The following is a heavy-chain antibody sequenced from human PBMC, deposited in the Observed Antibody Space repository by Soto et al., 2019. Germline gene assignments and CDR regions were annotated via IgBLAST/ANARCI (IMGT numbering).Heavy chain of an antibody. CDR1: GFIFSSYG. Sequence: QVQLVESGGGVVQPGRSLRLSCAASGFIFSSYGMHWVRQAPGKGLEWVAVIWYDGSNKYYADSVKGRFTISRDNSKNTLYLQMNSLRAEDTAVYYCARDNSSSWYGQTNWFDPWGQGTLVTVPS. CDR3: ARDNSSSWYGQTNWFDP. V-gene: IGHV3-33*01. J-gene: IGHJ5*02. CDR2: IWYDGSNK. D-gene: IGHD6-13*01.